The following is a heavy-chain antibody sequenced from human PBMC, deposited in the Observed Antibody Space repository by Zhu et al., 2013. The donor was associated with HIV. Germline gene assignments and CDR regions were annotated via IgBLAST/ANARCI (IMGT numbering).Heavy chain of an antibody. CDR3: ARGRQNTVVISYYYYGMDV. Sequence: QVQLVQSGAEVKKPGSSVKVSCKASGGTFSSYAISWVRQAPGQGLEWMGGIIPIFGTANYAQKFQGRVTITADESTSTAYMELSSLRSEDTAVYYCARGRQNTVVISYYYYGMDVWGQGTTVTVSS. J-gene: IGHJ6*02. D-gene: IGHD2-21*01. CDR2: IIPIFGTA. CDR1: GGTFSSYA. V-gene: IGHV1-69*01.